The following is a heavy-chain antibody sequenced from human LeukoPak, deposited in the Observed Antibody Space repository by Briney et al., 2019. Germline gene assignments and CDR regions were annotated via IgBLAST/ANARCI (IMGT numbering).Heavy chain of an antibody. CDR3: ARVRYNWNRDFDY. Sequence: SETLSLTCTVSDGSNSSYYWSWISDYWSWIRQPAGKGLEWIGHFYTIGTTNYSPSLKSRVTMSVDTSKNQFSLKLSSVTAADTAVYYCARVRYNWNRDFDYWGQGTLVTVSS. J-gene: IGHJ4*02. V-gene: IGHV4-4*07. CDR1: DGSNSSYYWSWISDY. D-gene: IGHD1-20*01. CDR2: FYTIGTT.